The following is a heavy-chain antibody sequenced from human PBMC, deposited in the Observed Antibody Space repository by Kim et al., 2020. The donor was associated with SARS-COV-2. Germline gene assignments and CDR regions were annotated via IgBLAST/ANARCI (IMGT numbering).Heavy chain of an antibody. Sequence: GGSLRLSCAASGFTVSSNYMSWVRQAPGKGLEWVSVIYSGGSAYYADSVKGRVTIYRDNSKNTLYLQMNSLRAEDTAVYYCAREKGSSGWYGVNTFDDWGRGTLVTVSS. CDR2: IYSGGSA. CDR1: GFTVSSNY. V-gene: IGHV3-53*01. CDR3: AREKGSSGWYGVNTFDD. D-gene: IGHD6-19*01. J-gene: IGHJ4*02.